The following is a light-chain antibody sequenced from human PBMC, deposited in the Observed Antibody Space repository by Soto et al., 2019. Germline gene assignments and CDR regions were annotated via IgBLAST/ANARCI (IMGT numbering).Light chain of an antibody. J-gene: IGLJ3*02. CDR1: SSDVGRFNH. CDR3: SSYTTNNTLVV. V-gene: IGLV2-18*02. CDR2: EVS. Sequence: QSVLTQPASVSGSPGQSITISCTGTSSDVGRFNHVSWYQQPPGTVPKLIIFEVSYRPSGVPDRFSGSKSGSTASLTISGLQAEDEADYYCSSYTTNNTLVVFGEGTKLTVL.